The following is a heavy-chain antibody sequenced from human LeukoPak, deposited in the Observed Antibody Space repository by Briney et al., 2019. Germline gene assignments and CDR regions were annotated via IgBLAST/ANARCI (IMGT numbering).Heavy chain of an antibody. D-gene: IGHD6-19*01. J-gene: IGHJ5*01. V-gene: IGHV3-48*03. CDR2: ISPSGSTK. Sequence: PGGSLRLSCAASGFSFSSYEMNWVRQAPGKGLEWVSNISPSGSTKYYADSVKGRFTISRDNAKNSLYLQMNSLRAEDTGVYYCTKLAVASADSWGQEALVTVSS. CDR1: GFSFSSYE. CDR3: TKLAVASADS.